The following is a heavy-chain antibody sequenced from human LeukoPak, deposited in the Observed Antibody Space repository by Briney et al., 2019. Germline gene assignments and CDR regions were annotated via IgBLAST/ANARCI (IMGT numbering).Heavy chain of an antibody. CDR3: AREGFRADYDAFDI. Sequence: PGGSLRLSCAASGFTFSSYEMHWVRQAPGKGLEWVSYISSSGSTIYYADSVKGRFTISRDNAKNSLYLQMNSLRAEDTAVYYCAREGFRADYDAFDIWGQGTMVTVSS. D-gene: IGHD5-12*01. V-gene: IGHV3-48*03. CDR1: GFTFSSYE. J-gene: IGHJ3*02. CDR2: ISSSGSTI.